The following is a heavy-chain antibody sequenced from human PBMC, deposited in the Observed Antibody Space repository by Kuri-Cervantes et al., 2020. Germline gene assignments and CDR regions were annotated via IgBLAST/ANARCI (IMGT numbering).Heavy chain of an antibody. D-gene: IGHD3-3*01. CDR1: GYTFTSYD. CDR3: AREAEAYYVFWSDHTAYYMDV. CDR2: TNPNSGNT. V-gene: IGHV1-8*01. J-gene: IGHJ6*03. Sequence: ASVKVSCKASGYTFTSYDINWVRRATGQGLEWMGWTNPNSGNTGYAQKFQGRVTMTRNTSISTAYMELSSLRAEDTAVYYCAREAEAYYVFWSDHTAYYMDVWGKGTTVTVSS.